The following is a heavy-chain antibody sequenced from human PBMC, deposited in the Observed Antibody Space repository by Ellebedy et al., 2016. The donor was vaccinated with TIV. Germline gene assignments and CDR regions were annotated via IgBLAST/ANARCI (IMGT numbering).Heavy chain of an antibody. D-gene: IGHD6-13*01. CDR1: GYTFTGYY. CDR3: VTVAAGAVDWYFDL. Sequence: ASVKVSCKASGYTFTGYYMHWVRQAPGHGREWMGWINPNSGGTNYAQKFQGRVTMTRDTSISTAYMELSRLRSEDTAVYYCVTVAAGAVDWYFDLWGRGTLVTVSS. CDR2: INPNSGGT. V-gene: IGHV1-2*02. J-gene: IGHJ2*01.